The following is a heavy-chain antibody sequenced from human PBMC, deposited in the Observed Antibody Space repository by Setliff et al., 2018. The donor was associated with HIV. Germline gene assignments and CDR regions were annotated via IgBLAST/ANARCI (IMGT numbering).Heavy chain of an antibody. CDR3: ARSGSYAGPIQH. D-gene: IGHD3-16*01. CDR2: IYSSGST. Sequence: PSETLSLTCTVSGGSLSSYYWSWIRQPAGKGLEWIGRIYSSGSTNYNPSLKSRLTMSVDTSKNQFSLKLTSVTAADTAVYYCARSGSYAGPIQHWGQGTLVTVSS. J-gene: IGHJ1*01. CDR1: GGSLSSYY. V-gene: IGHV4-4*07.